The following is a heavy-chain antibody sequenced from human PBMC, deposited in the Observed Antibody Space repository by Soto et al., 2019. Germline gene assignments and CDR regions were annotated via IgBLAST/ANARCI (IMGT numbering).Heavy chain of an antibody. CDR1: GFTFSSYA. J-gene: IGHJ6*03. CDR3: ARGGGIAARQISVSYYYYYMDV. Sequence: GGSLRLSCAASGFTFSSYAMSWVRQAPGKGLEWVSAISSNGGSTYYANSVKGRFTISRDNSKNTLYLQMGSLRAEDMAVYYCARGGGIAARQISVSYYYYYMDVWGKGTTVTVSS. D-gene: IGHD6-6*01. CDR2: ISSNGGST. V-gene: IGHV3-64*01.